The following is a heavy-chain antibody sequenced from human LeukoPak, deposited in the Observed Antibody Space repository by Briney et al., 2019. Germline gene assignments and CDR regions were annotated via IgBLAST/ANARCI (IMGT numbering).Heavy chain of an antibody. CDR3: ARTGYRSSWYIVHFDY. V-gene: IGHV1-2*06. Sequence: ASVKVSCKASGYTFTGYYMHWVRQAPGQGLEWMGRINPNIAGTNYAQKFQCRVTMTSDTSISPAYMELSRLRSDDPAVYYCARTGYRSSWYIVHFDYWGQGTLVTISS. J-gene: IGHJ4*02. CDR2: INPNIAGT. CDR1: GYTFTGYY. D-gene: IGHD6-13*01.